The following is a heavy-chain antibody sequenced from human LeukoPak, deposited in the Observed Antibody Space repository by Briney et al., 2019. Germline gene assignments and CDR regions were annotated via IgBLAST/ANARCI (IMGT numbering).Heavy chain of an antibody. J-gene: IGHJ4*02. D-gene: IGHD5-12*01. Sequence: GRSLRLSCAASGFTFSNFAIHWVRQAPGKGLEWVAVILYDGRNKYYGDSVEGRFTISRDNAKNSLYLQMNSLRAEDTAVYYCARDVKRVLSGYQIDYWGQGALVTVSS. V-gene: IGHV3-30*03. CDR1: GFTFSNFA. CDR3: ARDVKRVLSGYQIDY. CDR2: ILYDGRNK.